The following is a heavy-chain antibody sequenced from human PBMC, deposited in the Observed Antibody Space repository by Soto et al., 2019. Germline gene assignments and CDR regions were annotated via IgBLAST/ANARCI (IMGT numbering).Heavy chain of an antibody. CDR2: ISGSGGST. V-gene: IGHV3-23*01. Sequence: PGGSLRLSCAASGFTFSSYAMSWVRQAPGKGLEWVSAISGSGGSTYYADSVKGRFTISRDNSKNTLYLQMNSLRAEDTAVYYRAKDKRSSWYYFDYWGQGTLVTVSS. CDR1: GFTFSSYA. CDR3: AKDKRSSWYYFDY. D-gene: IGHD6-13*01. J-gene: IGHJ4*02.